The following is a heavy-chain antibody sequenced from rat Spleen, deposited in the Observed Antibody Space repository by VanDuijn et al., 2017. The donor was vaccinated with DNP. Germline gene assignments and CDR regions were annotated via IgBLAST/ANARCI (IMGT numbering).Heavy chain of an antibody. Sequence: QVQLKESGPGLVQPSQTLSLTCTVSGLSLTSNSLSWIRQPPGKGPEWIAAISAGGSSDHNSALKSRLSIRRDTSKSQVFLEMSSMQPEDTAIYFCTREEPRVLGFFSSLFDYWGQGLMVTVSS. CDR1: GLSLTSNS. CDR3: TREEPRVLGFFSSLFDY. D-gene: IGHD1-2*01. CDR2: ISAGGSS. J-gene: IGHJ2*01. V-gene: IGHV2-47*01.